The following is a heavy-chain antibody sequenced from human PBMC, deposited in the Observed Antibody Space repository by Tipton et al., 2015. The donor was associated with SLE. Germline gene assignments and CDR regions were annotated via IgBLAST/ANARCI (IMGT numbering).Heavy chain of an antibody. CDR1: GGSISSYY. CDR2: IYYSGST. J-gene: IGHJ4*02. V-gene: IGHV4-59*12. CDR3: ARDGSRYYFDY. Sequence: TLSLTCTVSGGSISSYYWSWIRQPPGKGLEWIGYIYYSGSTYYNPSLKSRVTISVDTSKNQFSLKLSSVTAADTAVYYCARDGSRYYFDYWGQGTLVTASS.